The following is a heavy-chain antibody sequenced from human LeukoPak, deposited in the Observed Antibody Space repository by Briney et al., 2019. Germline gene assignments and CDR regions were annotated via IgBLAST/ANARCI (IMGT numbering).Heavy chain of an antibody. Sequence: SETVSLTCTVSGDSISRSTYYWAWIRQPPGKGLEWIGSVYYGRSPYFNPSLESRATISVDTSKNHFSLKMSSVTAADTAVYYCARVPAAGSYYYGMDVWGQGTTVTVSS. J-gene: IGHJ6*02. V-gene: IGHV4-39*02. CDR1: GDSISRSTYY. CDR2: VYYGRSP. CDR3: ARVPAAGSYYYGMDV. D-gene: IGHD6-13*01.